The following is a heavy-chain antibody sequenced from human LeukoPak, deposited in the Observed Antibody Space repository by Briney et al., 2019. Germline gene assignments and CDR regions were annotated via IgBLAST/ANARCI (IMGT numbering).Heavy chain of an antibody. CDR1: GYSINNGYY. J-gene: IGHJ4*02. CDR2: IYYSGST. Sequence: SETLSLTCTVSGYSINNGYYWGWIRQPPGKGLEWIGFIYYSGSTNYNPSLKSRVTISVDTSKNQFSLRLSSVTAADTAVYYCARVTGYMIEDYFDYWGQGTLVTVSS. D-gene: IGHD3-22*01. CDR3: ARVTGYMIEDYFDY. V-gene: IGHV4-61*01.